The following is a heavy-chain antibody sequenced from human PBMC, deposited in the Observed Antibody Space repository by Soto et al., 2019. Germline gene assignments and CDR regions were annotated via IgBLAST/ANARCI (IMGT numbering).Heavy chain of an antibody. V-gene: IGHV4-30-4*01. J-gene: IGHJ6*02. D-gene: IGHD3-10*01. CDR3: ARDRYYGSGTYYNFYSGMDV. CDR1: GYSISSGSY. Sequence: SETLSLTCTVSGYSISSGSYWTWVRQPPGKGLEWIGNIFHSGSTYYTPSLQSRVTISLDTSKNHFSLKLSSVTPADTAVYYCARDRYYGSGTYYNFYSGMDVWGQGTTVT. CDR2: IFHSGST.